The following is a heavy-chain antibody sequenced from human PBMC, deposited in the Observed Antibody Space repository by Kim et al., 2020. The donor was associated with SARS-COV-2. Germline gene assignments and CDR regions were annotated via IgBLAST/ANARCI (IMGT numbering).Heavy chain of an antibody. Sequence: GGSLRLSCAASGFSFSTYNMNWVRQAPGKGLEWLSSISVSSNYIYYADSVKGRFTISRDNAKNSLYLQMNSLRAEDTAVYYCATNSVILTVYYFEYWGQGTLVTVSS. J-gene: IGHJ4*02. CDR1: GFSFSTYN. CDR2: ISVSSNYI. CDR3: ATNSVILTVYYFEY. V-gene: IGHV3-21*01. D-gene: IGHD3-9*01.